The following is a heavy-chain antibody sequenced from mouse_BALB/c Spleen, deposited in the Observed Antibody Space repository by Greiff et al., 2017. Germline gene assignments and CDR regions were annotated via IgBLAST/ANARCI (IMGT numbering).Heavy chain of an antibody. V-gene: IGHV1-80*01. CDR1: GYAFSSYC. CDR3: SRFTKVFDY. J-gene: IGHJ2*01. CDR2: IYPGDGDT. D-gene: IGHD1-1*01. Sequence: QVQLQQSGAELVRPGSSVKISCKASGYAFSSYCMNWVKQRPGQGLEWIGQIYPGDGDTNYNGKFKGKATLTADKSSSTAYMQLSSLSSEDSAVYFCSRFTKVFDYWGQGTTLTVSS.